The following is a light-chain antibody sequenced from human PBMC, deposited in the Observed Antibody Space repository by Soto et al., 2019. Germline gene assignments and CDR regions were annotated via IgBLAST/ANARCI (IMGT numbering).Light chain of an antibody. V-gene: IGLV1-40*01. CDR1: SSNIGAGYD. J-gene: IGLJ3*02. CDR2: GDT. Sequence: QSVLTQPPSVSGAPGQXVTISCTGSSSNIGAGYDVHWYQQLPGTAPKLLISGDTNRPSGVPDRFSGSKSGTSASLAITGLRAEDEADYYCQSFDSSLSGWLFGGGTKLTVL. CDR3: QSFDSSLSGWL.